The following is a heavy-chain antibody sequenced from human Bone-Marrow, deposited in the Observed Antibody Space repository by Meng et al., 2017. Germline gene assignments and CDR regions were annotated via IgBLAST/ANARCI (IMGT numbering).Heavy chain of an antibody. Sequence: ASVKVSCKASGYTFAGYDMPWVRQAPGQGLEWMGRINPNSGGTNYAQKFQGRVTMTRDTSISTAYMELSRLRSDDTAVYYCARAVAGRKQNWFDHWGQGTLVTVSS. CDR3: ARAVAGRKQNWFDH. V-gene: IGHV1-2*06. CDR2: INPNSGGT. J-gene: IGHJ5*02. CDR1: GYTFAGYD. D-gene: IGHD6-19*01.